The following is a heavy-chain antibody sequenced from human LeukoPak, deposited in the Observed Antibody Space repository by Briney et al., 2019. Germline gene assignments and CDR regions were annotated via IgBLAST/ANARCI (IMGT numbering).Heavy chain of an antibody. D-gene: IGHD2-2*01. V-gene: IGHV3-74*01. Sequence: GGSLRLSCAASGFTFSSYWMHWVRQAPGQGLVWVSRINSDGSSTSYAYSVKGRFTIPRDNDKNTLYLQMNSLRAEDTAVYYCARGDIVVVPAAHYYYMDVWGKRTTVTVSS. CDR1: GFTFSSYW. CDR3: ARGDIVVVPAAHYYYMDV. CDR2: INSDGSST. J-gene: IGHJ6*03.